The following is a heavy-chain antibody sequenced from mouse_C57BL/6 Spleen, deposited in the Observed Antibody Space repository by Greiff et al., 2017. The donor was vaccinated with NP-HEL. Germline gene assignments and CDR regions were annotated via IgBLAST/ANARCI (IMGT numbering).Heavy chain of an antibody. CDR2: IYPGDGDT. Sequence: LQESGPELVKPGASVKISCKASGYAFSSSWMNWVKQRPGKGLEWIGRIYPGDGDTNYNGKFKGKATLTADKSSSTAYMQLSSLTSEDSAVYFCARGPYYDYDEFAYWGQGTLVTVSA. V-gene: IGHV1-82*01. D-gene: IGHD2-4*01. CDR3: ARGPYYDYDEFAY. CDR1: GYAFSSSW. J-gene: IGHJ3*01.